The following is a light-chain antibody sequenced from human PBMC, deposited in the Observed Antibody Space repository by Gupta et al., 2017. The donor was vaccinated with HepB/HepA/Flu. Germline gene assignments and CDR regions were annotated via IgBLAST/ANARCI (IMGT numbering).Light chain of an antibody. Sequence: SYEVTQPPSVSVSPGQTARIPCSGDRLGIKFVCWYQQQPGQSPVLVIYQNKKRPSGIPARFSGSNSGKTATLIISGTQPLDEADYFCQTWDSTNVIFGGGTRLTVL. CDR1: RLGIKF. V-gene: IGLV3-1*01. CDR3: QTWDSTNVI. J-gene: IGLJ2*01. CDR2: QNK.